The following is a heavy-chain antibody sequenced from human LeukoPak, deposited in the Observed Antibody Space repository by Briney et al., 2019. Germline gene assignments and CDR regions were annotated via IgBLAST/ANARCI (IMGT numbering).Heavy chain of an antibody. CDR2: IYYSGST. Sequence: PSETLSLTCTVSGGSISSSSYYWGWIRQPPGKGLEWIGCIYYSGSTYYNPSLKSRLTISVDTSKNLFSLKLSSVTAADTAVFYCARGAGAGRGYTYGYDYWGQGTLVTVSS. V-gene: IGHV4-30-4*08. D-gene: IGHD5-18*01. J-gene: IGHJ4*02. CDR1: GGSISSSSYY. CDR3: ARGAGAGRGYTYGYDY.